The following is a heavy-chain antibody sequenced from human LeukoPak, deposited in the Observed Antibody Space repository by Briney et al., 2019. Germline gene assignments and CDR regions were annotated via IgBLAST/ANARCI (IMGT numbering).Heavy chain of an antibody. CDR3: ATRPRDSSGYYLGAFDA. CDR1: GFTFSSYS. Sequence: GGSLRLSCAASGFTFSSYSMNWVRQAPGKGLDWVSVIGASGAETYYSDSAKGRFTVSRDNSKDTLFLHMSSLRAEDTAVYFCATRPRDSSGYYLGAFDAWGQGTTVTVSS. D-gene: IGHD3-22*01. J-gene: IGHJ3*01. CDR2: IGASGAET. V-gene: IGHV3-23*01.